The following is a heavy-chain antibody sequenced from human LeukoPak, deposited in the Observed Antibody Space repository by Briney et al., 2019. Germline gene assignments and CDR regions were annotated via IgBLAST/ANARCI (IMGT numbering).Heavy chain of an antibody. V-gene: IGHV1-8*01. D-gene: IGHD2-2*01. CDR3: ARGCSSTSCHSRDFDY. CDR1: GYTFTSYD. Sequence: ASVKVSCKASGYTFTSYDINWVRRATGQGLEWMGWMNPNSGNTGYAQKFQGRVTMTRNTSISTAYMELSSLRSEDTAVYYCARGCSSTSCHSRDFDYWGQGTLVTVSS. CDR2: MNPNSGNT. J-gene: IGHJ4*02.